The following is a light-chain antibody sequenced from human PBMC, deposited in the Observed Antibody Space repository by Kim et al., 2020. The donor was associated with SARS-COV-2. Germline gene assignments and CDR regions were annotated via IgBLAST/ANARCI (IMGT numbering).Light chain of an antibody. J-gene: IGKJ2*01. CDR1: QSFTSGY. Sequence: EMVLTQSPGTLSLSPGERATLSCRASQSFTSGYLAWYQQKPGQAPRLLIYGASNRATGIPDRFSGSGSGTDFTLTISRLDPEDFAVYYCQQYVGSPPFGQVTKVDI. CDR2: GAS. V-gene: IGKV3-20*01. CDR3: QQYVGSPP.